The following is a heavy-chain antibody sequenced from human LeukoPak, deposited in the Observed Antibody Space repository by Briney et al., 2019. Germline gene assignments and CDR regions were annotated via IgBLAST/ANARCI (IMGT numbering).Heavy chain of an antibody. CDR2: IWYGGSNK. CDR3: ARDFFREYSSSSGDY. D-gene: IGHD6-6*01. J-gene: IGHJ4*02. CDR1: GFTFSSYG. V-gene: IGHV3-33*01. Sequence: GRSLRLSCAASGFTFSSYGMHWVRQAPGKGLEWVAVIWYGGSNKYYADSVKGRFTISRDNSKNTLYLQMNSLRAEDTAVYYCARDFFREYSSSSGDYWGQGTLVTVSS.